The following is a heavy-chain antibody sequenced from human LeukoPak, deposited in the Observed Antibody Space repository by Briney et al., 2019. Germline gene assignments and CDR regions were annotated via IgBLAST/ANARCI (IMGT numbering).Heavy chain of an antibody. D-gene: IGHD3-16*02. CDR2: INHSGST. V-gene: IGHV4-34*01. CDR3: ARRPPSMITSGGIVGHFDY. CDR1: GGSISSYY. Sequence: SETLSLTCTVSGGSISSYYWSWIRQPPGKGLEWIREINHSGSTNYNPSLKSRVTISVDTSKNQFSLKLSSVTAADTAVYYCARRPPSMITSGGIVGHFDYWGPGTLVTVSS. J-gene: IGHJ4*02.